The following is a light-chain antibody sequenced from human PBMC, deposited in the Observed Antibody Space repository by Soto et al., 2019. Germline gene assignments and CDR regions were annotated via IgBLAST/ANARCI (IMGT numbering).Light chain of an antibody. CDR3: LQHNSYRWT. J-gene: IGKJ1*01. CDR2: KAS. CDR1: QSISSL. V-gene: IGKV1-5*03. Sequence: DIQMTQSPSTLSASVGGRVTITCRASQSISSLLAWYQQKPGKAPKLLIYKASRLESGVPPRFSGSGSGTDFTLTISSLQPEDFATYYCLQHNSYRWTFGQGTKVDI.